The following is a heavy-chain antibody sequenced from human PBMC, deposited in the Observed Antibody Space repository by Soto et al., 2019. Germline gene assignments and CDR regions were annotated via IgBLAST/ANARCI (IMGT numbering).Heavy chain of an antibody. CDR1: GYTFTGHH. D-gene: IGHD2-15*01. CDR3: AKDGRHCSGGSCPQGH. CDR2: INPISGGT. J-gene: IGHJ4*02. V-gene: IGHV1-2*02. Sequence: ASVKVSCKTSGYTFTGHHIHWVRQAPGRGLEWMGWINPISGGTKYREKFQGRVSITRDKSSSTAYMELSSLTSDDSVVYYCAKDGRHCSGGSCPQGHWGQGTLVTVSS.